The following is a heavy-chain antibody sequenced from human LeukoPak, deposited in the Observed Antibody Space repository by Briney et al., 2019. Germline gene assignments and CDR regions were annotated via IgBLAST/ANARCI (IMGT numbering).Heavy chain of an antibody. Sequence: ASAKVSCKASGYTFTSYDINWVRQATGQGLEWMGWMNPNSGNTGYAQKFQGRVTMTRNTSISTAYMELSSLRSEDTAVYYCAREARYCSGGSCYSVYYFDYWGQGTLVTIYS. V-gene: IGHV1-8*01. J-gene: IGHJ4*02. D-gene: IGHD2-15*01. CDR2: MNPNSGNT. CDR3: AREARYCSGGSCYSVYYFDY. CDR1: GYTFTSYD.